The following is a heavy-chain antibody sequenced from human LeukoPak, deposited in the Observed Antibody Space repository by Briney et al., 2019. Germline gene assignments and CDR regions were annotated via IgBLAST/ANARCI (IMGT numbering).Heavy chain of an antibody. CDR2: FYSSGST. CDR1: GGSISSSTYY. V-gene: IGHV4-39*01. Sequence: LSETLSHTCTVSGGSISSSTYYWVWIRQSPGKGLEWIGNFYSSGSTYYNPSLKSRVTISVDTSKNQFSLNLTSVTAADTAVYYCARQFDYCGQGTLVTVSS. CDR3: ARQFDY. J-gene: IGHJ4*02.